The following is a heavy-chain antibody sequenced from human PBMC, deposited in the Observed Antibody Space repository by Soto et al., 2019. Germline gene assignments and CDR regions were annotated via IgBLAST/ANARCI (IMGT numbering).Heavy chain of an antibody. Sequence: EVQLVESGGGLVQPGGSLRLSCAASGFTFSSYDMHWVRQATGKGLEWVSAIGTAGDTYYPGSVKGRFTISRENAKNSVYLEMSGLGAGDMAVYYCARPMVRGGGAFDIWGQGTMVTVSS. V-gene: IGHV3-13*01. D-gene: IGHD3-10*01. CDR2: IGTAGDT. CDR3: ARPMVRGGGAFDI. CDR1: GFTFSSYD. J-gene: IGHJ3*02.